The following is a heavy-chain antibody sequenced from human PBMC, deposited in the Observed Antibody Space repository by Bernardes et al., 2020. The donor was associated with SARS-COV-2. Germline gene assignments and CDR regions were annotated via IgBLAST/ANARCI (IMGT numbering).Heavy chain of an antibody. CDR2: INGRSNYI. D-gene: IGHD3-10*01. V-gene: IGHV3-21*06. J-gene: IGHJ4*02. CDR3: VREFSPITGSNSWTSFDY. CDR1: GFTFTTHN. Sequence: GGSLRLSCTGSGFTFTTHNMNWVRQAPGKGLEWVSSINGRSNYIYYADSVKGRFTISRDNAKNSLYLQMNSLRAEDTAVYYCVREFSPITGSNSWTSFDYWGQGTLVTVSS.